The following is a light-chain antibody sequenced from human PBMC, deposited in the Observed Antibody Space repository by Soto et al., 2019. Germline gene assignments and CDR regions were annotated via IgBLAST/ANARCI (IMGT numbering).Light chain of an antibody. CDR3: QQRSNWPS. CDR2: RAS. Sequence: EIVMTQSPVTLSVSPGERAILSCRASQSVRTNLAWYQQKPGQAPRLLIYRASTRAAGVPDRFSGTGSGTEFTLTISSLQSEDFAVYVCQQRSNWPSFGQGTRLEIK. CDR1: QSVRTN. J-gene: IGKJ5*01. V-gene: IGKV3-15*01.